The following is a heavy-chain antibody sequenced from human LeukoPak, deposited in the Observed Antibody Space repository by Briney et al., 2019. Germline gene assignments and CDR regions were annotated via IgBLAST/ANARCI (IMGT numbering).Heavy chain of an antibody. CDR1: GYTFTSYY. D-gene: IGHD3-10*01. Sequence: ASVKVSCKASGYTFTSYYMHWVRQAPGQGLEWMGIINPSGGSTSYAQKFQGRVTMTRDMSTSTVYMELSSLRSEDTAVYYCAGEMIYGSGSYYNEDYFDYWGQGTLVTVSS. CDR2: INPSGGST. J-gene: IGHJ4*02. V-gene: IGHV1-46*01. CDR3: AGEMIYGSGSYYNEDYFDY.